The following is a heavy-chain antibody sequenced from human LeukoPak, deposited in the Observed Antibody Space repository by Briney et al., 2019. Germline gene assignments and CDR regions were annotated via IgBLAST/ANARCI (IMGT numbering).Heavy chain of an antibody. V-gene: IGHV4-39*02. CDR2: IYYSGST. Sequence: SETLSLTCTVSGGSISSSSYYWGWIRQPPGKGLEWIGSIYYSGSTHYNPSLKSRVTISVDTSKNQFSLKLSSVTAADTAVYYCARDHDSSGYYYPGGAFDIWGQGTMVAVSS. D-gene: IGHD3-22*01. CDR1: GGSISSSSYY. J-gene: IGHJ3*02. CDR3: ARDHDSSGYYYPGGAFDI.